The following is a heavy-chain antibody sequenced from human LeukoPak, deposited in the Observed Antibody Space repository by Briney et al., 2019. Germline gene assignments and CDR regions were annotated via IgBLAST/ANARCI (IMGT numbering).Heavy chain of an antibody. CDR1: GGSISSSSYY. V-gene: IGHV4-39*02. J-gene: IGHJ4*02. CDR2: IYYIGST. Sequence: SSETLSLTCTVSGGSISSSSYYWGWIRQPPGKGLEWIGCIYYIGSTHYNPSLKSRVTISVDTSKNQFSLKLSSVTAADTAVYYCARDYYKNFDYWGQGTLVTVSS. D-gene: IGHD3-22*01. CDR3: ARDYYKNFDY.